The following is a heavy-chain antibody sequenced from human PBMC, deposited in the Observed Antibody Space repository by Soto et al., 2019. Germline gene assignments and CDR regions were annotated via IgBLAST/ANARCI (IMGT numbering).Heavy chain of an antibody. D-gene: IGHD2-15*01. V-gene: IGHV2-5*02. CDR2: IYWDDDK. Sequence: QITLKESGPTLVKPTQTLTLTCTFSGFSLSTSGVGVGWIRQPPGTALEWLALIYWDDDKRYSPSLKSRLTITKDTSKNQGVLTMTNRDPVDTATYYCAHRRADCSGGTCYSIWCDPWGQGTLVTVSS. CDR1: GFSLSTSGVG. CDR3: AHRRADCSGGTCYSIWCDP. J-gene: IGHJ5*02.